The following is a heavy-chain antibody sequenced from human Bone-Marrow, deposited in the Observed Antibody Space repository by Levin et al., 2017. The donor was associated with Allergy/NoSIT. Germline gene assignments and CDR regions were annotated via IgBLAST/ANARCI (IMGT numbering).Heavy chain of an antibody. Sequence: PGGSLRLSCAASGFTFDDYAMHWVRQTPGKGLEWVSSISWNSAATGYADSVKGRFTIARDNAKNFLYLQMNGLRLEDTALYYCAKDVRWVQLWFNGFDYWGQGALVIVSS. CDR2: ISWNSAAT. J-gene: IGHJ4*02. D-gene: IGHD3-16*02. CDR1: GFTFDDYA. CDR3: AKDVRWVQLWFNGFDY. V-gene: IGHV3-9*01.